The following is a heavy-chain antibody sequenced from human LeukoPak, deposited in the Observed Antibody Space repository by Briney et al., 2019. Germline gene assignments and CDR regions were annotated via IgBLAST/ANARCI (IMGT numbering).Heavy chain of an antibody. CDR3: ATPYSGSSKVDY. CDR1: GGSISSSSYY. CDR2: IYYSGST. D-gene: IGHD1-26*01. Sequence: PSETLSLTCTVSGGSISSSSYYWGWIRQPPGKGLEWIGSIYYSGSTYYNPSLKSRVTISVDTSKNQFSLKLSSVTAADTAVYYCATPYSGSSKVDYWGQGTLVTVSS. V-gene: IGHV4-39*01. J-gene: IGHJ4*02.